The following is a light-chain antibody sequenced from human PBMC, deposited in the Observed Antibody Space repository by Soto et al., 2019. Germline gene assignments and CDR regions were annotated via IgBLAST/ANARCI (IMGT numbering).Light chain of an antibody. CDR3: QQYTGPPTT. CDR2: GAS. Sequence: EIVLTQSPGTLSLSPGERATLSCRASQSVSSNLAWCQQRPGQAPRLLIYGASTRAAGIPDRFSGSGSGTDFTLTITRLEPEDSAVYFCQQYTGPPTTFGQGTRLEIK. CDR1: QSVSSN. V-gene: IGKV3-20*01. J-gene: IGKJ5*01.